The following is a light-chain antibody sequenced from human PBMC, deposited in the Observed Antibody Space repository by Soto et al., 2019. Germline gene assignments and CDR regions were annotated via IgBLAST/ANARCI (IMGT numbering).Light chain of an antibody. V-gene: IGLV2-14*01. CDR2: DVS. Sequence: VLTQPASVSWSPGQSITISCTGTSSDVGGYNYVSWYQQHPGKAPKLMIYDVSNRPSGVSNRFSGSKSGNTASLTISGLQAEDEADYHCSSYTSSSTPVFGTGPKVTVL. J-gene: IGLJ1*01. CDR3: SSYTSSSTPV. CDR1: SSDVGGYNY.